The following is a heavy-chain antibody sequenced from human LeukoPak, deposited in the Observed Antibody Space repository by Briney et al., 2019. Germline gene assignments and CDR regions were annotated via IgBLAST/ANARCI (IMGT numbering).Heavy chain of an antibody. CDR1: GFTFSDHY. Sequence: PGGSLRLSCAASGFTFSDHYMDWVRQARGRGREWVGRTRNKANTYTTEYAASVKGRFTISRDDSKNSLYLQMNSLKTEDTAVYYCARELSGSYPGAFAYWGQGTLVTVSS. D-gene: IGHD1-26*01. V-gene: IGHV3-72*01. J-gene: IGHJ4*02. CDR2: TRNKANTYTT. CDR3: ARELSGSYPGAFAY.